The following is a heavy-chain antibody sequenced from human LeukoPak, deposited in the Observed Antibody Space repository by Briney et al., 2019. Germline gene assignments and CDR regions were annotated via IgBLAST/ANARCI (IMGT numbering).Heavy chain of an antibody. CDR3: ARDPTTAFHGFDI. CDR2: ISSSSSYI. Sequence: PGGSLRLSCAASRFTFSSYSMNWVRQAPGKGLEWVSSISSSSSYIYYADSVKGRFTISGDNAKNSLYLQMNSLRAEDTAVYYCARDPTTAFHGFDIWGQGTMVTVSS. CDR1: RFTFSSYS. V-gene: IGHV3-21*01. J-gene: IGHJ3*02. D-gene: IGHD4-17*01.